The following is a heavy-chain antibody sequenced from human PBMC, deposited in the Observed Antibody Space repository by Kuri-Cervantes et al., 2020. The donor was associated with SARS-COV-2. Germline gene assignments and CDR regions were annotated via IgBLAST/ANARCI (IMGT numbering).Heavy chain of an antibody. CDR3: ARVGDYYDSSGYYPY. CDR2: INPSGGST. V-gene: IGHV1-46*01. D-gene: IGHD3-22*01. Sequence: ASVKVSCKASGYTFTSYYMHWVRQAPGQGLEWMGIINPSGGSTSYAQKLQGRVTMTTDTSTSTAYMELRSLRSDDTAVYYCARVGDYYDSSGYYPYWGQGTLVTVSS. CDR1: GYTFTSYY. J-gene: IGHJ4*02.